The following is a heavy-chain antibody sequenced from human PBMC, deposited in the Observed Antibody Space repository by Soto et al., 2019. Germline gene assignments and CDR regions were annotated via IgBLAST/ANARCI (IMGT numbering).Heavy chain of an antibody. CDR2: IYHSGST. Sequence: PSETLSLTCAVSGGSISRSNWWSWVRQPPGKGLEWIGEIYHSGSTNYNPSLKSRVTISVDKSKNQFSLKLSSVTAADTAVYYCAHDIAAAGIFFDYWGQGTLVTVSS. V-gene: IGHV4-4*02. D-gene: IGHD6-13*01. J-gene: IGHJ4*02. CDR3: AHDIAAAGIFFDY. CDR1: GGSISRSNW.